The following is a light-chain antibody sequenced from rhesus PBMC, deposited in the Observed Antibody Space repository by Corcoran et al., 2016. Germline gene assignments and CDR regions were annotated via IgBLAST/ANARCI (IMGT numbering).Light chain of an antibody. CDR2: KAS. V-gene: IGKV1-22*01. J-gene: IGKJ2*01. Sequence: DIQMTQSPSSLSASVGDTVTITCRASQSISSWLAWYQQKPGKAPKVLIYKASSLQTGVPSRFSGSGSGTDVTLTISILQSEDFATYYCQQYTSSPYSFGQGTKVEIK. CDR1: QSISSW. CDR3: QQYTSSPYS.